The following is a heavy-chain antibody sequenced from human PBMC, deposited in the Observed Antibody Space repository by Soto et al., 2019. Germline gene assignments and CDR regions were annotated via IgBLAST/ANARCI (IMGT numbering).Heavy chain of an antibody. J-gene: IGHJ6*03. V-gene: IGHV3-21*01. Sequence: GGPLRLSCAASGFTFSSYSMNWVRQAPGKGLEWVSSISSSSSYIYYADSVKGRFTISRDNAKNSLYLQMNSLRAEDTAVYYCARGPYCSSTSCYVVDYYYYMDVWGKGTTVTVSS. CDR1: GFTFSSYS. D-gene: IGHD2-2*01. CDR2: ISSSSSYI. CDR3: ARGPYCSSTSCYVVDYYYYMDV.